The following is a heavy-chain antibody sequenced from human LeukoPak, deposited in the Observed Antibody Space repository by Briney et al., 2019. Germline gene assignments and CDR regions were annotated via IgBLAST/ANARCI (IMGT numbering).Heavy chain of an antibody. D-gene: IGHD3-22*01. V-gene: IGHV3-23*01. CDR1: GITLSNYG. J-gene: IGHJ4*02. CDR3: AKRGVVIRVILVGFHKEAYYFDS. Sequence: GGSLRLSCAASGITLSNYGMSWVRQAPGKGLEWVAGISDSGGRTNYADSVKGRFTISRDNPKNTLYLQMNSLRDEDTAVYFCAKRGVVIRVILVGFHKEAYYFDSWGQGALITVSS. CDR2: ISDSGGRT.